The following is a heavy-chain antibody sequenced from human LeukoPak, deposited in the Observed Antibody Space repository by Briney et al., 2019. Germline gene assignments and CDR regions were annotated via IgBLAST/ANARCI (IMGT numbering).Heavy chain of an antibody. J-gene: IGHJ4*02. V-gene: IGHV3-23*01. CDR2: ISGSGERT. CDR1: GFMFSTYA. Sequence: GGSLRLSRVTSGFMFSTYAMSWVRQAPGKGLEWVSIISGSGERTYYADSVKGRFTVSRDNSKNTLYLQMKSLRAEDTAVYYCVSQSYSGSDNYYFHYWGQGTLVAVSS. D-gene: IGHD1-26*01. CDR3: VSQSYSGSDNYYFHY.